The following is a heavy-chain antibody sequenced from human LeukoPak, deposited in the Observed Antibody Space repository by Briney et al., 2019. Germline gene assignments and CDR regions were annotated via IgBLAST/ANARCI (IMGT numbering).Heavy chain of an antibody. CDR3: ARGRFGELSVATFDI. V-gene: IGHV3-30*03. J-gene: IGHJ3*02. CDR2: ISYDGSNK. CDR1: GFTFSSYG. Sequence: HSGGSLRLSCAASGFTFSSYGMHWVRQAPGKGLEWVAVISYDGSNKYYGDSVKGRFTISRDNSKNTLYLQMNSLRAEDTAVYYCARGRFGELSVATFDIWGQGTMVTVSS. D-gene: IGHD3-10*01.